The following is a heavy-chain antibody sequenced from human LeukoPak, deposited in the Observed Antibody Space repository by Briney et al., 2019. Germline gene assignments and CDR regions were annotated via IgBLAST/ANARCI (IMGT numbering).Heavy chain of an antibody. J-gene: IGHJ4*02. CDR2: IYSGGST. CDR1: GFTVSSNY. Sequence: GGSLRLTCAASGFTVSSNYMSWVRQAPGKGLDWVSVIYSGGSTYYADSVKGRFTISRDNSKNTLYLQMNSLRAEDTAVYYCARGPNSGYDYRGPLDYWGQGTLVTVSS. V-gene: IGHV3-53*05. CDR3: ARGPNSGYDYRGPLDY. D-gene: IGHD5-12*01.